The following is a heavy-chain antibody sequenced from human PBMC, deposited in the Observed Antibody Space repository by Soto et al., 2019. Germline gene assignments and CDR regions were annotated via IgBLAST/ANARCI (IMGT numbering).Heavy chain of an antibody. D-gene: IGHD1-26*01. V-gene: IGHV3-23*01. CDR3: AKAVYRLYYYGMDV. CDR1: GFTFSSYA. CDR2: ISGSGGGT. J-gene: IGHJ6*02. Sequence: PGGSLRLSCAASGFTFSSYAMSWVRQAPGKGLEWVSAISGSGGGTYYADSVKGRFTISRDNSKNTLYLQMNSLRAEDTAVYYCAKAVYRLYYYGMDVWGQGTTVTVSS.